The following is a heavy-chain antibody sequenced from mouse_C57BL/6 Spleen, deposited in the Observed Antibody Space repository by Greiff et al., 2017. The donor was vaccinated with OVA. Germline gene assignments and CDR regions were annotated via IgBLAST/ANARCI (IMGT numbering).Heavy chain of an antibody. D-gene: IGHD2-5*01. Sequence: VQLQQSGAELVRPGSSVKLSCKASGYTFTSYWMDWVKQRPGQGLEWIGHIYPSDSETHYNQKFKDKATLTGDKSSSTAYMQLSSLTSEDSAVYYCARDISNCCDYWGQGTTLTVSS. CDR1: GYTFTSYW. V-gene: IGHV1-61*01. CDR2: IYPSDSET. J-gene: IGHJ2*01. CDR3: ARDISNCCDY.